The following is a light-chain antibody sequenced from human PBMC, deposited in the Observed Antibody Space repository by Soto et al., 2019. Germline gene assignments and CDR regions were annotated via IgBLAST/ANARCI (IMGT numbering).Light chain of an antibody. CDR2: DAS. Sequence: EIVLTHSPATLSLSPGERATLSFRASQSVSSYLAWYQQKPGQAPRLLIYDASNRATGIPARFSGSGSGTQFTLTISSLQPDDFATYYCQQYHEYWFGQGTKVDIK. CDR1: QSVSSY. V-gene: IGKV3-11*01. CDR3: QQYHEYW. J-gene: IGKJ1*01.